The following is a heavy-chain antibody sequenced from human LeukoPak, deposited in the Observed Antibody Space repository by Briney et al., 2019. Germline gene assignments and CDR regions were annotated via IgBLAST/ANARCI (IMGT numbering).Heavy chain of an antibody. D-gene: IGHD4-17*01. Sequence: GGSLRLSCEASGFTFSDFGMHWVRQTPGKGLEWVAVISYDGVNKFHADSAKGRFTISRDNSKNTLYLQMSSLQTEDTAVYYCAPDEGGDYVGLDYWGQGTLVTVSS. CDR1: GFTFSDFG. CDR3: APDEGGDYVGLDY. J-gene: IGHJ4*02. V-gene: IGHV3-30*03. CDR2: ISYDGVNK.